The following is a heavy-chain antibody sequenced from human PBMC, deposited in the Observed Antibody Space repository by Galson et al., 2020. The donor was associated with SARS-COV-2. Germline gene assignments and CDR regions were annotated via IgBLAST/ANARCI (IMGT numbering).Heavy chain of an antibody. CDR3: ARASGLNYYYYYYMDV. V-gene: IGHV3-21*01. CDR1: GFTFSSYS. CDR2: ISSSSSYI. J-gene: IGHJ6*03. D-gene: IGHD2-15*01. Sequence: GGSLRLSCAASGFTFSSYSMNWVRQAPGKGLEWVSSISSSSSYIYYADSVKGRFTISRDNAKNSLYLQMNSLRAEDTAVYYCARASGLNYYYYYYMDVWGKGTTVTVSS.